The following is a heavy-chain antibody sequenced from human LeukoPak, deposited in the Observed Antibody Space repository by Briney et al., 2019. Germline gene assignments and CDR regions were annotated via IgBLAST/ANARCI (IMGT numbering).Heavy chain of an antibody. J-gene: IGHJ5*02. CDR3: ARDFAFAGYCSGGSCYGIDP. V-gene: IGHV3-43*01. CDR1: GFTFVDYT. D-gene: IGHD2-15*01. Sequence: GGSLRLSCAASGFTFVDYTMHWVRQAPGKGLEWVSLISWDGGSTYYADSVKGRFTISRDNAKNSLYLQMNSLRAADTAVYYCARDFAFAGYCSGGSCYGIDPWGQGTLVTVSS. CDR2: ISWDGGST.